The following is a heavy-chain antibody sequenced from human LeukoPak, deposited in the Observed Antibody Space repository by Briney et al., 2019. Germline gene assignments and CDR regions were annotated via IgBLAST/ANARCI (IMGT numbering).Heavy chain of an antibody. J-gene: IGHJ3*02. V-gene: IGHV1-2*02. D-gene: IGHD2-21*02. CDR2: INPNSGGT. CDR1: GYTFTGYY. CDR3: ASRDGGDYLLGAFDI. Sequence: ASVKVSCKASGYTFTGYYMHWVRQAPGQGLEWMGWINPNSGGTNYAQKFQGRVTMTRDTSISTAYMELSSLRSEDTAVYYCASRDGGDYLLGAFDIWGQGTMVTVSS.